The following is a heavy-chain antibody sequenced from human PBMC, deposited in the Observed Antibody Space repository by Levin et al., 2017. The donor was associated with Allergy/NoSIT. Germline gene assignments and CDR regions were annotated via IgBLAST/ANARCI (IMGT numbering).Heavy chain of an antibody. J-gene: IGHJ5*02. Sequence: GSLRLSCVVSGYCISSDCYWGWIRQPPGKGLEWIGSFYHSGGTYYNPSLKSRVTISVDTSKNQFSLKLSSVTAADTAVYYCARDFFYANNSDSRRTNWFDPWGQGTLVTVSS. CDR2: FYHSGGT. CDR1: GYCISSDCY. D-gene: IGHD2/OR15-2a*01. CDR3: ARDFFYANNSDSRRTNWFDP. V-gene: IGHV4-38-2*02.